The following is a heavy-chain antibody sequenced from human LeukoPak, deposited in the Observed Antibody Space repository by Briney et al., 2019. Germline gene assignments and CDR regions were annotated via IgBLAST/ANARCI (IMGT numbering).Heavy chain of an antibody. Sequence: PGGSLRLSCAASGFTVSSNYMNWVRQAPGKGLEWVSVIYSGGSTYYADSVKGRFTISRDNSKNTLYFQMNSLRAEDTAVYYCAKGFGSGSFPTFFGYWGQGTLVTVSS. CDR1: GFTVSSNY. CDR2: IYSGGST. V-gene: IGHV3-66*01. J-gene: IGHJ4*02. CDR3: AKGFGSGSFPTFFGY. D-gene: IGHD1-26*01.